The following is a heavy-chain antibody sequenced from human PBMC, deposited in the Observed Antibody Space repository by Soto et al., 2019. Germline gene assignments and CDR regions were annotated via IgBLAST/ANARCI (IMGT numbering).Heavy chain of an antibody. V-gene: IGHV1-46*01. CDR2: INPSTGTT. J-gene: IGHJ4*02. CDR3: ARASWDRGRGVKELDY. D-gene: IGHD3-10*01. CDR1: GYTFTNDY. Sequence: QVQLVQSGAEVKKPGASVKVSCKASGYTFTNDYMHWVRQAPGQGLEWMGIINPSTGTTSYAQKFQGRVTMTRDTSTSTVHMELSSLRSDDTAVYYCARASWDRGRGVKELDYWGQGTLVTVSS.